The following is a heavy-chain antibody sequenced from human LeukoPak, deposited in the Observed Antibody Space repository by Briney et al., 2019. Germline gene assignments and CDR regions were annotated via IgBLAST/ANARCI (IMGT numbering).Heavy chain of an antibody. CDR2: IYYSGST. CDR3: ARGALYSYAGGYFDY. J-gene: IGHJ4*02. Sequence: SQTLSLTCTVSGGSISSGGYYWSWIRQHPGKGLEWIGYIYYSGSTYYNPSLKSRVTISVDTSKNQFSLKLSSVTAADTAVYYCARGALYSYAGGYFDYWGQGTLVTVSS. V-gene: IGHV4-31*03. D-gene: IGHD5-18*01. CDR1: GGSISSGGYY.